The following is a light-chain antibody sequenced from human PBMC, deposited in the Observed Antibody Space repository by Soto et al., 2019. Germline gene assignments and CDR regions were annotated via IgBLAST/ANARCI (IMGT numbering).Light chain of an antibody. CDR2: GSS. J-gene: IGKJ2*01. V-gene: IGKV3-20*01. CDR1: QSVSYKY. Sequence: EVVLTQSPGTLSLSPGERATLSCRASQSVSYKYRAWYQQKPGQAPRLLIFGSSDRATGIPDRFSGSGSGTDFTLTISRLEPEDFAVYYCQQYGSSPPYTFGQGTKLEIK. CDR3: QQYGSSPPYT.